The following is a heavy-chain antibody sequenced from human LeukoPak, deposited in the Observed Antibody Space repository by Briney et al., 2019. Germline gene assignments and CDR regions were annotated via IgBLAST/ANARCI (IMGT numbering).Heavy chain of an antibody. CDR3: GRAVGSSGYFSRDAFDI. D-gene: IGHD3-22*01. V-gene: IGHV3-23*01. CDR1: GFTFSSYT. J-gene: IGHJ3*02. Sequence: GGSLRLSYAPSGFTFSSYTMSWVRQAPGKGLEWVAVISGGGGGTYYADSVKGRFTISSDNSKNTVYLQMNSLRAEDTAIYYCGRAVGSSGYFSRDAFDIWGQRTMVTVSS. CDR2: ISGGGGGT.